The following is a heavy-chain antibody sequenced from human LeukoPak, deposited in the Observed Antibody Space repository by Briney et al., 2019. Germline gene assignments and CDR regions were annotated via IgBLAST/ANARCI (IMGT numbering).Heavy chain of an antibody. CDR1: GFTFSSYG. V-gene: IGHV3-53*01. CDR2: LYSGGGT. J-gene: IGHJ4*02. D-gene: IGHD3-10*01. CDR3: ATLYGSSRGAFDY. Sequence: GGSLRLSCAAPGFTFSSYGMSWVRQVPGKGLEWVSVLYSGGGTYYADSVKGRFTISRDNSKNTLYLQMNSLRAEDTAIYYCATLYGSSRGAFDYWGQGTLVTVSS.